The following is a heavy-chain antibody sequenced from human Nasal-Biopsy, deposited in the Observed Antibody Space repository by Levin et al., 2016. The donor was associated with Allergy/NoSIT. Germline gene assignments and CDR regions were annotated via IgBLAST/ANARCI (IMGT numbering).Heavy chain of an antibody. CDR2: ISVDGNNE. CDR3: AKDRIPMVTHRFPLSPIDS. J-gene: IGHJ4*02. V-gene: IGHV3-30*18. CDR1: AFTFSSYG. D-gene: IGHD4-23*01. Sequence: GGSLRLSCAASAFTFSSYGMHWVRQAPGKGLEWVALISVDGNNEYYADSVKGRFTISRDNSKNTLFLQMNSLRTEDTAVYYCAKDRIPMVTHRFPLSPIDSWGQGTLVSVSS.